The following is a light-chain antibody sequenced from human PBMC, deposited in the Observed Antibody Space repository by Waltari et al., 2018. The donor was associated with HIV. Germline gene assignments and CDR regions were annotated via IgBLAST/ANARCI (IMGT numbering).Light chain of an antibody. CDR3: QQRVTWPHT. Sequence: EILLTQSPATLSLSPGERASLSCRASQDVDRYLAWYQQRPGQPPRLCIYDASSRATGVPHRFSGGGSGTDFFLTINSLEPEDFAIYFCQQRVTWPHTFGQGT. V-gene: IGKV3-11*01. CDR2: DAS. J-gene: IGKJ2*01. CDR1: QDVDRY.